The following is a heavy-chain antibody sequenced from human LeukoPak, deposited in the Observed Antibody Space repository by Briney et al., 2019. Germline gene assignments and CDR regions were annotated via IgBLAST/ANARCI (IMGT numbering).Heavy chain of an antibody. Sequence: SETLSLTCTVSGGSISSYYWSWIRQPPGKGLEWIGYIYTSGSTNYNPSLKSRVTISVDTSKNQFSLKLSSVTAADTAVYYCARRPFLTPHASSYYMDVWGKGTTVTVSS. CDR3: ARRPFLTPHASSYYMDV. V-gene: IGHV4-4*09. D-gene: IGHD3-9*01. J-gene: IGHJ6*03. CDR1: GGSISSYY. CDR2: IYTSGST.